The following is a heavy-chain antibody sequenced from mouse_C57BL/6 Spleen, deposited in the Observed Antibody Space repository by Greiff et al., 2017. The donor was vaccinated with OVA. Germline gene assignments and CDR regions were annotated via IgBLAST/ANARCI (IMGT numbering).Heavy chain of an antibody. CDR3: ARWGGSSLGWLAD. D-gene: IGHD1-1*01. V-gene: IGHV1-55*01. Sequence: QVQLQQPGAELVKPGASVKMSCKASGYTFTSYWITWVKQRPGQGLEWIGDIYPGSGSTNYNEKFKSKATLTVDTSSSTAYMQLSSLTSEDSAVYYCARWGGSSLGWLADWGQGTLVTVSA. J-gene: IGHJ3*01. CDR1: GYTFTSYW. CDR2: IYPGSGST.